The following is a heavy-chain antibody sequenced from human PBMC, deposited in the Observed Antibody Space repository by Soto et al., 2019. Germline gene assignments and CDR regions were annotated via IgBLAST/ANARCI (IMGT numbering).Heavy chain of an antibody. CDR3: ARPHGDPLGY. Sequence: SETLSLTCTVSGGSISSSSYYWGWIRQPPGKGLEWIGSIYYSGRTYYNPSLKGRVTISVDTSKNQFSLKLSSVTAADTAVYYCARPHGDPLGYWGQGTLVTVSS. J-gene: IGHJ4*02. V-gene: IGHV4-39*01. D-gene: IGHD4-17*01. CDR1: GGSISSSSYY. CDR2: IYYSGRT.